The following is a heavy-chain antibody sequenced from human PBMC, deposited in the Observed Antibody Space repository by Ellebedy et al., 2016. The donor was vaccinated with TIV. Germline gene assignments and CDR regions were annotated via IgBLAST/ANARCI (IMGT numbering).Heavy chain of an antibody. CDR1: GYTFSSYF. CDR2: INPSAGST. V-gene: IGHV1-46*04. J-gene: IGHJ4*02. CDR3: AKSRSTGWLHTPDY. Sequence: AASVKVSCKASGYTFSSYFMHWVRQAPGQGLEWMGIINPSAGSTNYAQSLQGRFTMTRDTSTTTVNMELNSLRSEDTAVYYCAKSRSTGWLHTPDYWGQGTLVIVSS. D-gene: IGHD6-13*01.